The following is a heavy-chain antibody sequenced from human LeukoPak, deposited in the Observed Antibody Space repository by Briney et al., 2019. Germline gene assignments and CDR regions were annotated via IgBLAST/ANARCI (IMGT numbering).Heavy chain of an antibody. Sequence: SETLSLICTVSGDSITSRTSCWSWIRQPPGKGLEWITCMYHTGDTFYSPSLRSRVTISIDTSKNQFSLKLSSVTAAGTALYYCARHVAVAANYDYWGQGSLVIVSS. CDR3: ARHVAVAANYDY. J-gene: IGHJ4*02. CDR2: MYHTGDT. V-gene: IGHV4-39*01. CDR1: GDSITSRTSC. D-gene: IGHD6-19*01.